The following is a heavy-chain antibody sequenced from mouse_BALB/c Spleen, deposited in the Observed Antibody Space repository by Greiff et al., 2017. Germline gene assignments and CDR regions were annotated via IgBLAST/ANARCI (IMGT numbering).Heavy chain of an antibody. CDR2: IDPANGNT. CDR3: ARRGLGRWYFDY. V-gene: IGHV14-3*02. CDR1: GFNIKDTY. Sequence: VQLQQSGAELVKPGASVKLSCTASGFNIKDTYMHWVKQRPEQGLEWIGRIDPANGNTKYDPKFQGKATITADTSSNTAYLQLSSLTSEDTAVYYCARRGLGRWYFDYWGQGTTLTVSS. D-gene: IGHD4-1*01. J-gene: IGHJ2*01.